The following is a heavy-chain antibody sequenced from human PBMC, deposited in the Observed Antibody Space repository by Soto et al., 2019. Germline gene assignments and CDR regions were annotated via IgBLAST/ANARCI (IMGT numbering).Heavy chain of an antibody. CDR3: ARVSYDSSGYYRLPVDY. V-gene: IGHV1-3*01. Sequence: QVPLVQSGAEVKKPGASVKVSCKASGYTFTSYAMHWVRQAPGQRLEWMGWINAGNGNTKYSQKFQGRVTITRDTSASTAYMELSSLRSEDTAVYYCARVSYDSSGYYRLPVDYWGQGTLVTVSS. CDR1: GYTFTSYA. D-gene: IGHD3-22*01. J-gene: IGHJ4*02. CDR2: INAGNGNT.